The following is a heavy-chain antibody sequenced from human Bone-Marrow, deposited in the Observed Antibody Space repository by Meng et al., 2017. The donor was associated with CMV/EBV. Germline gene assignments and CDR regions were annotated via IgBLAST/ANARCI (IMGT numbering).Heavy chain of an antibody. V-gene: IGHV4-59*01. J-gene: IGHJ3*02. Sequence: SETLSLTCTVSGGSISSYYWSWIRQPPGKGLEWIGYIYYSGSTNYNPSLKSRVTISVDTSKNQFSLKLSSVTAADTAVYYCARGNVLRVFSPAPDAFDIWGQGTMVTVSS. CDR3: ARGNVLRVFSPAPDAFDI. CDR2: IYYSGST. D-gene: IGHD3-3*01. CDR1: GGSISSYY.